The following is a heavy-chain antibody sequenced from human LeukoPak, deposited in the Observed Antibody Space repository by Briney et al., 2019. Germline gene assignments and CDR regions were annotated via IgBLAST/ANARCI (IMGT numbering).Heavy chain of an antibody. CDR1: GFTFSSYS. V-gene: IGHV3-21*01. CDR2: ISSSSSYI. CDR3: ARDIAVAGTSGAFDI. J-gene: IGHJ3*02. D-gene: IGHD6-19*01. Sequence: GGSLRLSCAASGFTFSSYSMNRVRQAPGKGLEWVSSISSSSSYIYYADSVKGRFTISRDNAKNSLYLQMNSLRAEDTAVYYCARDIAVAGTSGAFDIWGQGTMVTVSS.